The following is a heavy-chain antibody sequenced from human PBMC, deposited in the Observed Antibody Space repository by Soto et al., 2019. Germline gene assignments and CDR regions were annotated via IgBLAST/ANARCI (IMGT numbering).Heavy chain of an antibody. CDR2: IYYSGST. J-gene: IGHJ6*03. CDR1: GGSISSSSYY. Sequence: SETLSLTCTVSGGSISSSSYYWGWIRQPPGKGLEWIGSIYYSGSTYYNPSLKSRVTISVDTSKNQFSLKLSSVTAADTAVYYCARHVPLTVNFLEYYYYMDVWGKGTTVTVSS. V-gene: IGHV4-39*01. CDR3: ARHVPLTVNFLEYYYYMDV. D-gene: IGHD3-3*01.